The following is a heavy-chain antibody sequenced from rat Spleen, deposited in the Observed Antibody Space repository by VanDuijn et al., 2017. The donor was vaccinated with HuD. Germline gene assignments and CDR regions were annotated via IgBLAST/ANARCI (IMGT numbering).Heavy chain of an antibody. CDR3: TRDFGDY. Sequence: QVQLKESGPGLVQPSQTLSLTCTVSGFSLTSYNVNWVRQPPGKGLEWMGRMTYNGDTSYDSALKSRLSISRDTSKSQVFLKMNSLQSDDTAIYFCTRDFGDYWGQGVMVTVSS. CDR1: GFSLTSYN. V-gene: IGHV2-63*01. CDR2: MTYNGDT. D-gene: IGHD4-3*01. J-gene: IGHJ2*01.